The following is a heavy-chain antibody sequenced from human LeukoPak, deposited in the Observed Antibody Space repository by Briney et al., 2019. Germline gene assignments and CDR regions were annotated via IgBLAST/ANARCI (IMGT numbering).Heavy chain of an antibody. V-gene: IGHV3-23*01. CDR3: AKVAHYYGSGSYYEYYFDY. Sequence: HPGGSLRLSCAASGFTFSSYAMTWVRQAPGKGLEWVSSISGSGGTTYYADSVKGRFTISRDNSKNTLYLQMNSLRAEDTAVYYCAKVAHYYGSGSYYEYYFDYWGQGTLVTVSS. CDR2: ISGSGGTT. J-gene: IGHJ4*02. CDR1: GFTFSSYA. D-gene: IGHD3-10*01.